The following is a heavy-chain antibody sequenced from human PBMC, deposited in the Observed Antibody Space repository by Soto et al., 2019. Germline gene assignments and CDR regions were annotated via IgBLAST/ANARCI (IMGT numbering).Heavy chain of an antibody. V-gene: IGHV4-59*08. CDR3: ARRSSGYGDY. J-gene: IGHJ4*02. Sequence: QVQLQESGPGLVKPSETLSLTCTVSGGSITSYYWSWIRQPPGKGLEWIGYIYFSGSANYNPSLKGRVTISVATSKNQFSLTLSSVTAADTAVYYCARRSSGYGDYRGQGTLVTVSS. D-gene: IGHD5-12*01. CDR2: IYFSGSA. CDR1: GGSITSYY.